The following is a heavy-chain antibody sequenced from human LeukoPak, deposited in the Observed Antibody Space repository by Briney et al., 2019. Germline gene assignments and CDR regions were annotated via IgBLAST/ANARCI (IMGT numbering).Heavy chain of an antibody. J-gene: IGHJ4*02. CDR1: GFTFSSYA. CDR3: ARETVTTPALDY. CDR2: ISYDGSNK. Sequence: GGSLRLSCAASGFTFSSYAMHWVRQAPGKGLEWVAVISYDGSNKYYADSVKGRFTISRDNSKNTLYLQMNSLRAEDTAVYYCARETVTTPALDYWGQGTLVTVSS. V-gene: IGHV3-30*14. D-gene: IGHD4-17*01.